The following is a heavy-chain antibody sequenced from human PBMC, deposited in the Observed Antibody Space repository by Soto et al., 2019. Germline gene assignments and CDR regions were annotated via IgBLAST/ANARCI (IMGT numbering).Heavy chain of an antibody. D-gene: IGHD3-9*01. CDR2: MNPNSGNT. Sequence: ASVKVSCKASGYTFTSYDINWVRQATGQGLEWMGWMNPNSGNTGYAQKFQGRVTMTRNTSISTAYMELSSLRSEDTAVYYCARNDLYYDILTAGWAGMVVWGQGTRVTVSS. V-gene: IGHV1-8*01. CDR1: GYTFTSYD. CDR3: ARNDLYYDILTAGWAGMVV. J-gene: IGHJ6*02.